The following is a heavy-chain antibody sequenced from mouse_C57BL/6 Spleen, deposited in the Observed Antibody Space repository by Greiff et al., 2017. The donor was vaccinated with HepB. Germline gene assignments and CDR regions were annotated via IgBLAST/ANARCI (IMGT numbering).Heavy chain of an antibody. D-gene: IGHD1-1*01. CDR3: ASDYYGSSPWFAY. J-gene: IGHJ3*01. CDR1: GYAFSSYW. V-gene: IGHV1-80*01. Sequence: VQLQQSGAELVKPGASVKISCKASGYAFSSYWMNWVKQRPGKGLEWIGQIYPGDGDTNYNGKFKGKATLTADKSSSTAYMQLSSLTSEDSAVYFCASDYYGSSPWFAYWGQGTLVTVSA. CDR2: IYPGDGDT.